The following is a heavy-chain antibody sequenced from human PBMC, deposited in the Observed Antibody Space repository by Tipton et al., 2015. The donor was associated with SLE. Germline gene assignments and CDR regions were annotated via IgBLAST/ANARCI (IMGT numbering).Heavy chain of an antibody. CDR2: IYSGGGT. J-gene: IGHJ4*02. Sequence: GSLRLSCTASGFIFSDYAMSWIRLAPGRVLEGVSAIYSGGGTFYADSVKGRFTISRDTSKNTLYLQMNSLRDEDTAVYYCAARSGRGWYDFDSWGQGTLVSLSS. CDR3: AARSGRGWYDFDS. V-gene: IGHV3-53*05. D-gene: IGHD6-19*01. CDR1: GFIFSDYA.